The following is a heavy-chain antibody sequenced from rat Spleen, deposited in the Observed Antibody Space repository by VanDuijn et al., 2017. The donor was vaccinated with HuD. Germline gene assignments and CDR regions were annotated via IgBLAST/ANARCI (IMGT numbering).Heavy chain of an antibody. V-gene: IGHV5-31*01. CDR2: ITNTGGST. CDR3: AREGYDGTYSYYWYFDF. J-gene: IGHJ1*01. CDR1: GFTFNNYW. D-gene: IGHD1-12*02. Sequence: EVQLVESGGGLVQPGRSLKLSCVASGFTFNNYWMTWIRQAPGKGLEWVASITNTGGSTYYPDSMKGRFTISRDNAKSTLYLQMDSLRSEDTATYYCAREGYDGTYSYYWYFDFWGPGTMVTVSS.